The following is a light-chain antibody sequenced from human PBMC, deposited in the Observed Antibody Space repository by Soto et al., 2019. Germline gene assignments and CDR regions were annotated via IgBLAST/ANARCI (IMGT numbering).Light chain of an antibody. J-gene: IGKJ1*01. CDR2: DAS. CDR3: QQRSNWPQT. CDR1: QSVSNTY. Sequence: EIVLTQSPGTLSLSPGERATLSCRASQSVSNTYLAWYQQKPGQAPRLLIYDASSRATGIPDRFSGSGSGTDFTLTISRLEPEDFAVYYCQQRSNWPQTFGQGTKVDIK. V-gene: IGKV3D-20*02.